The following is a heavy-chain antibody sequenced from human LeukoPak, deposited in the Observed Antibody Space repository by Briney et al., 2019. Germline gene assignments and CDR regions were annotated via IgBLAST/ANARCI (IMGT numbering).Heavy chain of an antibody. CDR1: GGSISSSNW. CDR2: IYHTGST. CDR3: ARGGMVRGVIVYYYYGMDV. V-gene: IGHV4-4*02. D-gene: IGHD3-10*01. J-gene: IGHJ6*04. Sequence: SGTLSLTCAVSGGSISSSNWWSWVRQPPGKGLEWIGEIYHTGSTNYNPSLKSRVTISVDKSKNQFSLKLSSVTAADTAVYYCARGGMVRGVIVYYYYGMDVWAKGPRSPSPQ.